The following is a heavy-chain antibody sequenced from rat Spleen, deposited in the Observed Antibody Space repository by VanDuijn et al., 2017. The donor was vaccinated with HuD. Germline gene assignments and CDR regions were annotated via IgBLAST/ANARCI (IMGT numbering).Heavy chain of an antibody. J-gene: IGHJ2*01. CDR3: AVAGYGY. Sequence: EVQLVETGGGLVQPGRSLKLSCAASGFTFSNYGMAWVRQAPGKGLEWVSSISADGFNTYYPDSVKGRFTISRANSENTVYLQMNSLRSEDTATYYCAVAGYGYWGQGVMVTVSS. V-gene: IGHV5-58*01. CDR1: GFTFSNYG. CDR2: ISADGFNT. D-gene: IGHD4-3*01.